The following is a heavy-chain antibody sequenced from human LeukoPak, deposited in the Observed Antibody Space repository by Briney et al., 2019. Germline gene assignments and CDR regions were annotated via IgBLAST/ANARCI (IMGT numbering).Heavy chain of an antibody. D-gene: IGHD3-3*01. CDR3: ATQPYYDFSPFDY. J-gene: IGHJ4*02. CDR2: ISSSGSTI. CDR1: GFTFSDYY. V-gene: IGHV3-11*01. Sequence: PGGSLRLSCAASGFTFSDYYMSWIRQAPGKGLERVSYISSSGSTIYYADSVKGRFTISRDNAKNSLYLQMNSLRAEDTAVYYCATQPYYDFSPFDYWGQGTLVTVSS.